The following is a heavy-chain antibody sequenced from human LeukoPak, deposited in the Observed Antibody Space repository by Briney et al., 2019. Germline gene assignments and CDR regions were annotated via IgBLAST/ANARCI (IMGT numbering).Heavy chain of an antibody. V-gene: IGHV3-74*01. CDR1: GFTFSSYL. CDR2: INSDGSST. CDR3: ASPIAAAAGDAFDI. J-gene: IGHJ3*02. D-gene: IGHD6-13*01. Sequence: PGGSLRDSCVASGFTFSSYLIHWVRQAPGKGLGWVSRINSDGSSTSYADSVKGRFTISRDNAKNTLYLQMNSLRAEDTAVYYCASPIAAAAGDAFDIWGQGTMVTVSS.